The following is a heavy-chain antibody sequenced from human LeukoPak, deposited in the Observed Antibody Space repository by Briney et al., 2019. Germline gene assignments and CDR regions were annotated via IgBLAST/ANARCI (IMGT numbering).Heavy chain of an antibody. Sequence: SETLSLTCTVSGGSISSYYWSWIRQPPGKGLEWIGYIYYSGSTNYNPSLKSRVTISVDTSKNQFSLKLSSVTAADTAVYYCARGSYNSHYFDYWGQGTLVTVSP. V-gene: IGHV4-59*01. CDR3: ARGSYNSHYFDY. D-gene: IGHD5-24*01. CDR2: IYYSGST. CDR1: GGSISSYY. J-gene: IGHJ4*02.